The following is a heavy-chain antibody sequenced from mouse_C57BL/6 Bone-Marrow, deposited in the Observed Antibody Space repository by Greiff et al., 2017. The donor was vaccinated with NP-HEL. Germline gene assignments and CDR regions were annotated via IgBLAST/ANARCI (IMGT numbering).Heavy chain of an antibody. D-gene: IGHD2-4*01. V-gene: IGHV1-64*01. J-gene: IGHJ2*01. CDR3: ERYYYDSFDY. CDR1: GYTFTSYW. CDR2: IHPNSGST. Sequence: QVQLQQPGAELVKPGASVKLSCKASGYTFTSYWMHWVKQRPGQGLEWIGMIHPNSGSTNYNEKFKSKATLTVDKSSSTANMQLSSLTSKDSAVYYSERYYYDSFDYWGQGTTLTVSS.